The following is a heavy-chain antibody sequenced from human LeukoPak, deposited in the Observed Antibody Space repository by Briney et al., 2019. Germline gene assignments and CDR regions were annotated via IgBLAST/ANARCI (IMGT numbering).Heavy chain of an antibody. D-gene: IGHD1-26*01. CDR2: IHSGTIT. J-gene: IGHJ4*02. CDR3: ARAMGGWTGSDY. CDR1: GFNVTTYY. V-gene: IGHV3-66*01. Sequence: GGSLRLSCAASGFNVTTYYMTWVRQAPGMGLEWVSIIHSGTITNYADSVKGRFLISRDNSKNTLYLQMKSLRAEDTAVYYCARAMGGWTGSDYWGQGTLVTVSS.